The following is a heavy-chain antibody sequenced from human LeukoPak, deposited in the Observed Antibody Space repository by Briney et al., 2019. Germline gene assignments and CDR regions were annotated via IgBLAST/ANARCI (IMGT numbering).Heavy chain of an antibody. CDR2: ISYDGSNK. CDR3: AKAPVTTCSGAYCYPFDY. V-gene: IGHV3-30*04. CDR1: GFIFSNYA. J-gene: IGHJ4*02. Sequence: QPGRSLRLSCAASGFIFSNYAMHWVRQAPGKGLEWVALISYDGSNKYYADSVKGRFTISRDSSKNTLYLQMNRLRAEDAAVYYCAKAPVTTCSGAYCYPFDYWGQGTLVTVSS. D-gene: IGHD2-21*01.